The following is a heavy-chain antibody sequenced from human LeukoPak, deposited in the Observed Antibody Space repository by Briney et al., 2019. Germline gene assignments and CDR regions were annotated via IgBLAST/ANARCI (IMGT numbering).Heavy chain of an antibody. V-gene: IGHV1-69*13. D-gene: IGHD4-11*01. Sequence: GASVKVSCKASGGTFSGYAISWVRQAPGQGLEWMGGIIPIFGTANYAQKFQGRVTITADESTSTAYMELSSLRSEDTAVYYCARDDYSNYRYYYYYGMDVWGQGTTVTVSS. CDR1: GGTFSGYA. CDR3: ARDDYSNYRYYYYYGMDV. J-gene: IGHJ6*02. CDR2: IIPIFGTA.